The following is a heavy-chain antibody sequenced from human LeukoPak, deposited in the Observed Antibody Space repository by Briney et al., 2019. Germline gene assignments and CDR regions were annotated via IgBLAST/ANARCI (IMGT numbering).Heavy chain of an antibody. J-gene: IGHJ4*02. V-gene: IGHV1-18*01. CDR3: ARDRWPSYYDCSGYGFDY. CDR1: GYTFTSYG. CDR2: ISAYNGNT. Sequence: ASVKVSCKASGYTFTSYGISWVRQAPGQGLEWMGWISAYNGNTNYAQKLQGRVTMTTDTSTSTAYMELRSLRSDDTAVYYCARDRWPSYYDCSGYGFDYWGQGTLVNVSS. D-gene: IGHD3-22*01.